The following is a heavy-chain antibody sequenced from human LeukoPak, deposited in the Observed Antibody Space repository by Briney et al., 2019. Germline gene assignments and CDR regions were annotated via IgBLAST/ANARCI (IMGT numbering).Heavy chain of an antibody. J-gene: IGHJ4*02. CDR3: ARRSKSGYYFDS. D-gene: IGHD3-16*01. V-gene: IGHV4-59*08. CDR2: IFSSGSS. Sequence: PSETLSLTCTVSGGSMSGYYWSWIRQPPGKGLEWIGYIFSSGSSNFNPSLKSRVTTSVDTSRNQFSLGLSSVTAADTAVYSCARRSKSGYYFDSWGQGTLVTVSS. CDR1: GGSMSGYY.